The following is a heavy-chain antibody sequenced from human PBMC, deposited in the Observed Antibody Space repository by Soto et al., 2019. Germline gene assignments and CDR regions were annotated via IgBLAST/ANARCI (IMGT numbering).Heavy chain of an antibody. V-gene: IGHV1-18*04. Sequence: ASVKVSCKSSGYTFTGYYMHWVRQAPGQGLEWMGWISAYNGNTNYAQKLQGRVTMTTDTSTSTAYMELRSLRSDDTAVYYCARVRSGGWFDPWGQGTLVTVSS. D-gene: IGHD3-3*01. CDR2: ISAYNGNT. CDR3: ARVRSGGWFDP. J-gene: IGHJ5*02. CDR1: GYTFTGYY.